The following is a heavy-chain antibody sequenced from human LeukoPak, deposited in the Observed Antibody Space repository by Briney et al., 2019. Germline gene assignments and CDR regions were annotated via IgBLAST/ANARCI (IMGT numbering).Heavy chain of an antibody. Sequence: GALRLSCAASGFTFSNYAMYWVRQDPGKGLEWVSTITSGDNTYYADSVKGRFTISRDNSKNTLYLQMNSLRAEDTALYYCAKLVGATTDFDYWGQGTLVTVSS. CDR2: ITSGDNT. CDR1: GFTFSNYA. D-gene: IGHD1-26*01. V-gene: IGHV3-23*01. J-gene: IGHJ4*02. CDR3: AKLVGATTDFDY.